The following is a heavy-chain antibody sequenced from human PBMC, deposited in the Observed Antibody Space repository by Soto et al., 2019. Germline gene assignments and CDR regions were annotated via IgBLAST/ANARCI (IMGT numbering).Heavy chain of an antibody. CDR1: GFTFTRYS. CDR3: ARESEDLTSNFDY. CDR2: ISSTTNYI. Sequence: PRGSLRLSCAASGFTFTRYSMNFVRHPPGKGLEWVSSISSTTNYIYYGDSMKGRFTISRDNAKNSLYLEMNSLRAEDTAVYYCARESEDLTSNFDYWGQGTLVTVSS. V-gene: IGHV3-21*06. J-gene: IGHJ4*02.